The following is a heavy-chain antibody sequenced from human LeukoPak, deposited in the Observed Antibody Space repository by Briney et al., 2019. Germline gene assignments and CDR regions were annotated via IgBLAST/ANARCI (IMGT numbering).Heavy chain of an antibody. CDR3: ARADRLHGGPYLIGP. D-gene: IGHD2-21*01. V-gene: IGHV1-2*02. CDR2: INLNTGDI. Sequence: ASVKVSCKSSGYSFTDYYMHWVRQAPGQGLEWMGWINLNTGDIKSAQRFQGKFTMTRDTSITTAYMEISWLTSDDTAIYYCARADRLHGGPYLIGPGGQGTLVTVSS. J-gene: IGHJ4*02. CDR1: GYSFTDYY.